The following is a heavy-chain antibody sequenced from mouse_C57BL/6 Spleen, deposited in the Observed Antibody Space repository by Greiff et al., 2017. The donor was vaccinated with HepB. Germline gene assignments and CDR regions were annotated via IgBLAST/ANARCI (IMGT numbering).Heavy chain of an antibody. CDR3: ARSGDYYGSSYGYFDY. V-gene: IGHV1-81*01. CDR1: GYTFTSYG. Sequence: QVQLKESGAELARPGASVKLSCKASGYTFTSYGISWVKQSTGQGLEWIGEIYPRSGNTYYNEKFKGKATLTADKSSSTAYMELRSLTSEDSAVYFCARSGDYYGSSYGYFDYWGQGTTLTVSS. D-gene: IGHD1-1*01. CDR2: IYPRSGNT. J-gene: IGHJ2*01.